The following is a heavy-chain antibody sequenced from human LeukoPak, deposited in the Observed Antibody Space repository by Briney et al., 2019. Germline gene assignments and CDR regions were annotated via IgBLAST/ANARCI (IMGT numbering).Heavy chain of an antibody. CDR2: INPSGGGT. V-gene: IGHV1-46*01. J-gene: IGHJ5*02. Sequence: GASVKVSCKASGYTFTSHYMHWVRQAPGQGLEWMGIINPSGGGTSYAQKFQGRVTMTRDMSTSTVYMELSSLRSEDTAVYYCERLGGEYCSSTSCYDLEQLNWFDPWGQGTLVTVSS. D-gene: IGHD2-2*01. CDR1: GYTFTSHY. CDR3: ERLGGEYCSSTSCYDLEQLNWFDP.